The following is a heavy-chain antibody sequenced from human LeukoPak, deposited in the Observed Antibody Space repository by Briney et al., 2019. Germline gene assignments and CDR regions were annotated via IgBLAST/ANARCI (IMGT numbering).Heavy chain of an antibody. J-gene: IGHJ6*03. V-gene: IGHV3-48*01. Sequence: GGSLRLSCAASGFTFSSYSMNWFRQAPGKGLEWVSYISSSSSTIYYADSVKGRFTISRDNAKNSLYLQMNSLRAEDTAVYYCARDPEAHYYYYMDVWGKGTTVTVSS. CDR1: GFTFSSYS. CDR2: ISSSSSTI. CDR3: ARDPEAHYYYYMDV.